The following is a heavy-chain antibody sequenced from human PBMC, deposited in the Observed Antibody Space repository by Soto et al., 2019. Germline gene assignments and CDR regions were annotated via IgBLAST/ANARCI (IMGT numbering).Heavy chain of an antibody. V-gene: IGHV3-23*01. D-gene: IGHD3-3*01. Sequence: EVQLLESGGGLVQPGGSLRLSCAASGFTFSSYAMSWVRQAPGKGLEWVSAISGSGGSTYYADSVKGRFTISRDNSKNTLYLQMNSLRAEDTVVYDCAKGSITIFGVVVDAFDIWGQGTMVTVSS. CDR2: ISGSGGST. CDR3: AKGSITIFGVVVDAFDI. J-gene: IGHJ3*02. CDR1: GFTFSSYA.